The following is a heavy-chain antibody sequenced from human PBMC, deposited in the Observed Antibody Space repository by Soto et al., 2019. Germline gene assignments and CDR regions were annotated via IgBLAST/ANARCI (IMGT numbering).Heavy chain of an antibody. D-gene: IGHD4-17*01. V-gene: IGHV3-11*01. CDR3: ARDVDADFRTDFDY. Sequence: QVQLVESGGALVMPGGSLRLSCAASGFTFSDYYIHWIRRAPGKGLEWISYISGNGEIIQYAASARGRFTISRENAENSVYLEMDSLRAEDTALYYCARDVDADFRTDFDYWGRGTLVTVSS. J-gene: IGHJ4*02. CDR2: ISGNGEII. CDR1: GFTFSDYY.